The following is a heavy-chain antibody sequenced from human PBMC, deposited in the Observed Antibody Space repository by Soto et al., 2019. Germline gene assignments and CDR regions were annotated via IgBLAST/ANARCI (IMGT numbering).Heavy chain of an antibody. CDR1: GFTFSSYA. V-gene: IGHV3-23*01. J-gene: IGHJ4*02. CDR3: AKPLQVY. CDR2: LSGSGVNA. Sequence: GGSLRLSCASSGFTFSSYAMTWVRQAPGKGLEYVSTLSGSGVNAYYADSVKGRFTISRDNSKNTLYLQMNSLRVEDTAIYYCAKPLQVYWGQGTQVTVSS.